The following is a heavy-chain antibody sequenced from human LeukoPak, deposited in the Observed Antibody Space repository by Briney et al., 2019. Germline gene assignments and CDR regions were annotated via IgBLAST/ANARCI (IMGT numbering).Heavy chain of an antibody. CDR2: IYHSGST. V-gene: IGHV4-38-2*02. Sequence: SETLSLTCTVSGYSISSGYYWGWIRQPPGKGLEWIGSIYHSGSTYYNPSLKSRVTISVDTSKNQFSLKLSSVTAADTAVYYCARESGSIALDYWGQGTLVTVSS. J-gene: IGHJ4*02. CDR3: ARESGSIALDY. CDR1: GYSISSGYY. D-gene: IGHD1-26*01.